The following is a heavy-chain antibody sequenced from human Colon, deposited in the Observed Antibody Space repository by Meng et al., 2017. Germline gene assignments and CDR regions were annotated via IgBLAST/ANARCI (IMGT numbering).Heavy chain of an antibody. CDR2: ITGDGSTT. J-gene: IGHJ4*02. CDR3: AKVTVARGVPY. CDR1: GFRFSNYA. Sequence: LSLTCAASGFRFSNYAMSWVRQAPGKGLEWVSAITGDGSTTYYADSVKGRFTISRDNSKNTLYLQINSLRADDTAVYFCAKVTVARGVPYWGQGTLVTVSS. D-gene: IGHD3-10*01. V-gene: IGHV3-23*01.